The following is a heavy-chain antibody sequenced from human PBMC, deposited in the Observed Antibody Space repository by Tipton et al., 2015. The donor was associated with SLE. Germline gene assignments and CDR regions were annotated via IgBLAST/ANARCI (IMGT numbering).Heavy chain of an antibody. D-gene: IGHD5-24*01. CDR2: IYYTGST. CDR1: GGSISSGDYY. CDR3: ARDRMAGHHDAFDI. J-gene: IGHJ3*02. Sequence: TLSLTCTVSGGSISSGDYYWSWIRQPPGKGLEWIGSIYYTGSTNYNPSLKSRVTISVDTSKNQFSLKLSSVTAADTAVYYCARDRMAGHHDAFDIWGQGTMVTVSS. V-gene: IGHV4-39*07.